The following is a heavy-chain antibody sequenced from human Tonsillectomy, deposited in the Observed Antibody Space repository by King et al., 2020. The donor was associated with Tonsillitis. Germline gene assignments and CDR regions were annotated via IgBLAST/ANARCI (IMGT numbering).Heavy chain of an antibody. Sequence: AASGFTFSYYAVTWGRQAPGKGLEWVAAFGGSGGGMPYYTYSVKGRFTISRDNSKNTLYLQMTGLRAEDTAVYFCARKGGGEAFYQYYMDVWGKGTTVTVSS. D-gene: IGHD3-10*01. CDR3: ARKGGGEAFYQYYMDV. CDR1: GFTFSYYA. V-gene: IGHV3-23*01. J-gene: IGHJ6*03. CDR2: FGGSGGGMP.